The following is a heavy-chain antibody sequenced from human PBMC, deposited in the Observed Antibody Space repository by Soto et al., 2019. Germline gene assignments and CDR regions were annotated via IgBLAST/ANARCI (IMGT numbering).Heavy chain of an antibody. CDR3: TREQRTFTLFGVVTNPYYYYYAIDV. CDR1: GFTFGDYA. V-gene: IGHV3-49*04. J-gene: IGHJ6*02. Sequence: LGGSLGLSCTASGFTFGDYAMSWVRQAPGKGLEGVGFIRSKAHGGTTEYAASVKGRFTITRDDSKTIAYLQMNSLKTEDAAVYYCTREQRTFTLFGVVTNPYYYYYAIDVWRQGTTVTVSS. CDR2: IRSKAHGGTT. D-gene: IGHD3-3*01.